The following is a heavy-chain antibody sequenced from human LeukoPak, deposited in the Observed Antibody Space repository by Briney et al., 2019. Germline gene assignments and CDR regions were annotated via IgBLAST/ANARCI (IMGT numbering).Heavy chain of an antibody. D-gene: IGHD3-16*01. CDR2: INPVGGGT. V-gene: IGHV1-46*01. CDR3: ERDFRATFGGVMASAFDY. CDR1: GYTFTDHY. J-gene: IGHJ4*02. Sequence: ASVEVSCKASGYTFTDHYMHWVRQAPGQGLEWMGIINPVGGGTTYAQHFQGRVTMTRDTSTSTVYMELRSLRSEDTAVYYCERDFRATFGGVMASAFDYWGQGTLVTVSP.